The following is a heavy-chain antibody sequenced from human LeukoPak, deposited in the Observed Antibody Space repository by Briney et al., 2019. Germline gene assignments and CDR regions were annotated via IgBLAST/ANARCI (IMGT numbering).Heavy chain of an antibody. CDR3: ARDPKIFTMMNAFDI. J-gene: IGHJ3*02. D-gene: IGHD3-22*01. V-gene: IGHV3-30-3*01. CDR2: ISYDGSNK. CDR1: GFTFSSYA. Sequence: SGGSLRLSCAASGFTFSSYAMPWVRRAPGKGLEWVAVISYDGSNKYYADSVKGRFTISRDNSKNTLYLQMNSLRAEDTAVYYCARDPKIFTMMNAFDIWGQGTMVTVSS.